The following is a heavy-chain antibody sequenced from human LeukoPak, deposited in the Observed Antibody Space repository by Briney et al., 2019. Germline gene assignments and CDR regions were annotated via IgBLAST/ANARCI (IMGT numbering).Heavy chain of an antibody. CDR1: GFTFSSYS. CDR2: ISSSSSYI. CDR3: ARHDILTGYPSFDY. D-gene: IGHD3-9*01. V-gene: IGHV3-21*01. Sequence: GGSLRLSCAASGFTFSSYSMNWVRQAPGKGLEWVPSISSSSSYIYYADSVKGRFTISRDNAKNSLYLQMNSLRAKDTAVYYCARHDILTGYPSFDYWGQGTLVTVSS. J-gene: IGHJ4*02.